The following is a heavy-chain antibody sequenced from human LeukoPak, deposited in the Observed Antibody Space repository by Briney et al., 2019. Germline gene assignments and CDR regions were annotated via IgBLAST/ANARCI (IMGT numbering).Heavy chain of an antibody. CDR1: GFTFSSYG. Sequence: GGSLRLSCAVSGFTFSSYGMHWVRQAPGKGLEWVAFIRYDGSNKYYADSVKGRFTISRDNSKNTLYLQMNSLRAEDTAVYYCAKDQGGVIAMGLDYWGQGTLVTVSS. D-gene: IGHD3-16*02. CDR2: IRYDGSNK. CDR3: AKDQGGVIAMGLDY. V-gene: IGHV3-30*02. J-gene: IGHJ4*02.